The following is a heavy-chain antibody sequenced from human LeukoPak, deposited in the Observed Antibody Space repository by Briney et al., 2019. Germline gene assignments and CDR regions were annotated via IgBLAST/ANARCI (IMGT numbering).Heavy chain of an antibody. J-gene: IGHJ4*02. CDR1: GFTVSSNY. Sequence: GGSLRLSCAASGFTVSSNYMSWVRQAPGKGLEWVSGISWNSGSIAYADSVKGRFTISRDNAKNSLYLQMNSLRAEDTAFYYCAKDTTSYLIDYWGQGTLVTVSS. CDR3: AKDTTSYLIDY. CDR2: ISWNSGSI. V-gene: IGHV3-9*01. D-gene: IGHD2/OR15-2a*01.